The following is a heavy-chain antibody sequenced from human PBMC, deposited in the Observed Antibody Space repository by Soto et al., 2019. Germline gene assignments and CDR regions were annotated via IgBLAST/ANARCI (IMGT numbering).Heavy chain of an antibody. CDR1: GFTFDDYG. J-gene: IGHJ6*02. CDR2: INWNGGST. D-gene: IGHD3-3*01. Sequence: GGSLRLSCAASGFTFDDYGMSWVRQAPGKGLEWVSGINWNGGSTGYAGSVKGRFTISRDNAKNSLYLQMNSLRAEDTALYYCARLDTLDWRDYYYYGMDVWGQGTTVTVSS. CDR3: ARLDTLDWRDYYYYGMDV. V-gene: IGHV3-20*04.